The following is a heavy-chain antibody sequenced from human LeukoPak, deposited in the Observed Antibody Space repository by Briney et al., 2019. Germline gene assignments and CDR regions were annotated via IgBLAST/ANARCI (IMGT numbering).Heavy chain of an antibody. CDR1: GGSISSSSYY. D-gene: IGHD4-17*01. CDR3: ARHTPTAFDI. Sequence: PSETLSLTCTVSGGSISSSSYYWGWIRQPPGKGLEWIGSIYYSGSTYYNPSLKSRVTISVDTSKNQFSLKLGSVTAADTAVYYCARHTPTAFDIWGQGTMVTVSS. CDR2: IYYSGST. V-gene: IGHV4-39*01. J-gene: IGHJ3*02.